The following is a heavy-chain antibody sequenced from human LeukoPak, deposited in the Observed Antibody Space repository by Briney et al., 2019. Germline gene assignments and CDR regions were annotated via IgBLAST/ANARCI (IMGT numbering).Heavy chain of an antibody. J-gene: IGHJ6*02. CDR1: GYSISSGYY. CDR3: ARAVKLYSYYYYYYGMDV. Sequence: SETLSLTCTVSGYSISSGYYWGWIRQPPGEGLEWIGSIYHSGSTYYNPSLKSRVTISVDTSKNQFSLKLSSVTAADTAVYYCARAVKLYSYYYYYYGMDVWGQGTTVTVSS. V-gene: IGHV4-38-2*02. D-gene: IGHD2-15*01. CDR2: IYHSGST.